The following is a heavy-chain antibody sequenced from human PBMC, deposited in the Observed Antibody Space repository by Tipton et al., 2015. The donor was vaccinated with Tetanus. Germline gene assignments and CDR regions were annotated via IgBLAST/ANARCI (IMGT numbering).Heavy chain of an antibody. CDR1: GFIFSSHG. J-gene: IGHJ4*02. CDR2: SWYDGTDK. CDR3: AREADCSGGSCFSGDFDN. Sequence: SLRLFCAASGFIFSSHGIHWVRQAPGKGLEWVAVSWYDGTDKYYADSVKGRFTISRDNSKNTLYLQMNSLRAEDTAVYYCAREADCSGGSCFSGDFDNWGQGTQVTVSS. V-gene: IGHV3-33*01. D-gene: IGHD2-15*01.